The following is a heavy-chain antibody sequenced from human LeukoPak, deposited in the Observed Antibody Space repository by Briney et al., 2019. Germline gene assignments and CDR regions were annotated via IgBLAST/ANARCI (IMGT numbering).Heavy chain of an antibody. V-gene: IGHV4-59*01. J-gene: IGHJ1*01. Sequence: TSETLSLTCTVSGGSISSYYWSWIRQPPGKGLEWIGYIYYSGSTNYNPSLKSRVTISVDTSKNQFSLKLSSATAADTAVYYCARDNDFQHWGQGTLVTVSS. CDR3: ARDNDFQH. CDR1: GGSISSYY. CDR2: IYYSGST.